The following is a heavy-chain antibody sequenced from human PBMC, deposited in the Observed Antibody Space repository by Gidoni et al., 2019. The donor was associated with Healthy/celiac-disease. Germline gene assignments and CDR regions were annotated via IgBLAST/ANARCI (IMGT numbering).Heavy chain of an antibody. V-gene: IGHV4-39*01. CDR3: ARRGYLSAPFDY. D-gene: IGHD5-18*01. J-gene: IGHJ4*02. CDR2: IYYSGST. CDR1: GGSISSSSYY. Sequence: QLQLQESGPGLVKPSETLSLTCTVSGGSISSSSYYWGWIRQPPGKGLEWIGSIYYSGSTYYNPSLKSRVTISVDTSKNQFSLKLSSVTAADTAVYYCARRGYLSAPFDYWGQGTLVTVSS.